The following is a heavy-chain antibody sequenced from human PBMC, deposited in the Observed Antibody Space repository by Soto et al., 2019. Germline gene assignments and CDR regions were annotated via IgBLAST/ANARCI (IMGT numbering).Heavy chain of an antibody. D-gene: IGHD4-17*01. CDR3: ARGGVALVTTKMLY. V-gene: IGHV1-3*01. J-gene: IGHJ4*02. CDR1: GYTFTTYA. Sequence: GASVKVSCKATGYTFTTYAIHWVRQAPGQRLEWMGWINAGNGNTKYSQNFQGRVTITRDTSASTAYMELSSLRSEDTAVYYCARGGVALVTTKMLYWGQGTLVTVSS. CDR2: INAGNGNT.